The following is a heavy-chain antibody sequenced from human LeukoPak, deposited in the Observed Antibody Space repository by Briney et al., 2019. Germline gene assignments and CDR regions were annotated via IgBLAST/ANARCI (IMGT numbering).Heavy chain of an antibody. CDR2: ISAYNGNT. CDR1: GYTFTSYG. V-gene: IGHV1-18*01. CDR3: ARVYGDDYGPTVFDY. D-gene: IGHD4-17*01. Sequence: ASVKVSCKASGYTFTSYGISWVRQAPGQGLEWMGWISAYNGNTTYAQKLQGRVTMTTDTSTSTAYMELRSLRSDDTAVYYCARVYGDDYGPTVFDYWGQGTLVTVSS. J-gene: IGHJ4*02.